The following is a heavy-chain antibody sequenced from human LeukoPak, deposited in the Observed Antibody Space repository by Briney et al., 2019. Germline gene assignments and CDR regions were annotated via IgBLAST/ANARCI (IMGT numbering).Heavy chain of an antibody. Sequence: PGGSLRLSCAASGFTFTGYAMSWVRQAPGKGLEWVSVIYSGGSTYYADSVKGRFTISRDNSKNTLYLQMNSLRAEDTAVYYCARDSVTVNTFDIWGQGTMVTVSS. CDR3: ARDSVTVNTFDI. CDR2: IYSGGST. V-gene: IGHV3-66*01. CDR1: GFTFTGYA. J-gene: IGHJ3*02. D-gene: IGHD4-17*01.